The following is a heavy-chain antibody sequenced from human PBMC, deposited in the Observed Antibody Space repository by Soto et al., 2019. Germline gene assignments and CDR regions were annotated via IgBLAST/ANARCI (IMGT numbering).Heavy chain of an antibody. V-gene: IGHV3-74*01. CDR2: INSDGSST. J-gene: IGHJ3*02. CDR1: GFTFSSYW. Sequence: GGSLRLSCAASGFTFSSYWMHWVRQAPGKGLVWVSRINSDGSSTSYADSVKGRFTISRDNAKNTLYLQMNSLRAEDTAVYYCARGQYCTNGVCYLDAFDIWGQGTMVTVSS. CDR3: ARGQYCTNGVCYLDAFDI. D-gene: IGHD2-8*01.